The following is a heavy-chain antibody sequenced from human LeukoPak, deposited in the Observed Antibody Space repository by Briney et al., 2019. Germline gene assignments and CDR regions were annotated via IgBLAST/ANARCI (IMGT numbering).Heavy chain of an antibody. V-gene: IGHV3-66*02. J-gene: IGHJ3*02. D-gene: IGHD3-22*01. Sequence: GESLRLSCSASGFTVSSNYMSCLRQAPGKGLEWCSFIYSGGSTYYADSVKGRFTISRDNSKNTLYLQMNSLRAEDTAVYYCASTRRRGTMIVVVQDDAFDIWGQGTMVTVSS. CDR3: ASTRRRGTMIVVVQDDAFDI. CDR2: IYSGGST. CDR1: GFTVSSNY.